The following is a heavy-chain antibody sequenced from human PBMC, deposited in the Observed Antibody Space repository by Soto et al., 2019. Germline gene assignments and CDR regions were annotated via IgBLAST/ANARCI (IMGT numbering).Heavy chain of an antibody. V-gene: IGHV1-58*01. D-gene: IGHD2-15*01. Sequence: SVKVSCTTSVFTFSSSAVHCVRQARGHRLQWIGWIDVGSANANYAQKLQGRVTMTTDTSTSTAYMELRSLRSDDTAVYYCARDPIPSIVVVVADAFDIRGQGTMVTVSS. J-gene: IGHJ3*02. CDR2: IDVGSANA. CDR3: ARDPIPSIVVVVADAFDI. CDR1: VFTFSSSA.